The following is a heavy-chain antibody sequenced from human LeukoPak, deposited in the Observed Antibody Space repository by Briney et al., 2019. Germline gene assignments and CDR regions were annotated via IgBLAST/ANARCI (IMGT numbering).Heavy chain of an antibody. CDR3: AREESSCSSTSCLNWFDP. CDR2: IIPIFGTA. V-gene: IGHV1-69*13. CDR1: GGTFSSYA. Sequence: SVKVSCKASGGTFSSYAISWVRQAPGQGLEWMGGIIPIFGTANYAQKFQGRVTITADESTSTAYMELSSLRSEDTAVYYCAREESSCSSTSCLNWFDPWGQGTLVTVSS. D-gene: IGHD2-2*01. J-gene: IGHJ5*02.